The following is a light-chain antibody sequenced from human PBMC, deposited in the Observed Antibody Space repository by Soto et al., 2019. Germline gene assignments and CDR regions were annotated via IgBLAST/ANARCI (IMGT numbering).Light chain of an antibody. J-gene: IGKJ5*01. V-gene: IGKV3-15*01. CDR1: QSVSSN. Sequence: EIVMTQSPATLSVSPGERATLSCRASQSVSSNLAWYQQKPGQAPRLLIYGTSTRAPGIPARSSGSGSGTEFTLTISRLEPEDFALYYCQQYGSSAPITFGQGTRLEIK. CDR2: GTS. CDR3: QQYGSSAPIT.